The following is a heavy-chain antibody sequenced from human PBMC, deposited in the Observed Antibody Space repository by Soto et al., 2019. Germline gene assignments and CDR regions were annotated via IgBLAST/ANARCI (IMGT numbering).Heavy chain of an antibody. J-gene: IGHJ4*02. V-gene: IGHV1-3*01. Sequence: ASVKVSCKASGYTFTSYDINWVRQATGQGLEWMGWINAVNGNTEYSQRFQGRVTFTRDTPASTAYMELSSLRSEDTAVYYCAREGSSTWYYDYWGQGTLVTVSS. D-gene: IGHD6-13*01. CDR1: GYTFTSYD. CDR3: AREGSSTWYYDY. CDR2: INAVNGNT.